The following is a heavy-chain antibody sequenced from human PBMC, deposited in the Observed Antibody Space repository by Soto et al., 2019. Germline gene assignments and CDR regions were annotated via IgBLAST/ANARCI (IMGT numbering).Heavy chain of an antibody. V-gene: IGHV1-46*01. CDR1: GYPFTSYS. CDR2: LNPSDGTT. J-gene: IGHJ4*02. D-gene: IGHD6-6*01. Sequence: ASVKVSCKATGYPFTSYSFHWVRQAPGQGLELMGILNPSDGTTTYAQKFQGRVTMTRDTSTSTVYMDLSSLTSEDTAVYYCERGQLVLDSWGQGTLVTVSS. CDR3: ERGQLVLDS.